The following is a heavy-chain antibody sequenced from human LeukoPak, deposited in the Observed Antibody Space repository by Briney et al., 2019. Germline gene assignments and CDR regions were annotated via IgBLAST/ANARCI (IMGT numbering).Heavy chain of an antibody. CDR3: AKGPALGATLGY. Sequence: TGGSLRLSCAASGFSFSTYAMSWVRQAPGKGLEWVSVISGRGDTTYYADSVKGRFTISRDNSKSILYLQLNSLRAEDTAVYYCAKGPALGATLGYWGQGTLVTVSS. CDR1: GFSFSTYA. J-gene: IGHJ4*02. V-gene: IGHV3-23*01. D-gene: IGHD1-26*01. CDR2: ISGRGDTT.